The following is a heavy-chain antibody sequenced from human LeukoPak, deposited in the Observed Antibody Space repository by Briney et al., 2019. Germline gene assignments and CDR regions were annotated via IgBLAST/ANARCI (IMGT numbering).Heavy chain of an antibody. D-gene: IGHD4-17*01. V-gene: IGHV1-18*01. CDR2: ISAYNGNT. J-gene: IGHJ6*03. CDR1: GYTFTSYG. Sequence: GASVKVSCKASGYTFTSYGISWVRQAPGQGLEWMGWISAYNGNTNYAQKLQGRVTMTTDTSTSTAYMELRSLRSDDTAVYYCARFGATVTTWYYYMDVWGNGTTVTVSS. CDR3: ARFGATVTTWYYYMDV.